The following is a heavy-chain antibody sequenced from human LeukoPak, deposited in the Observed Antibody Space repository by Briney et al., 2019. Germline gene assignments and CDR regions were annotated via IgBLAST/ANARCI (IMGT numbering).Heavy chain of an antibody. Sequence: PETLSLTCAVYGGSFSGYYWSWIRQPPGKGLEWIGEINHSGSTNYNPSLKSRVTISVDTSKNQFSLKLRSVTAADTAVYYCARDKYYFDYWGQGTLVTVSS. CDR2: INHSGST. CDR3: ARDKYYFDY. CDR1: GGSFSGYY. V-gene: IGHV4-34*01. J-gene: IGHJ4*02.